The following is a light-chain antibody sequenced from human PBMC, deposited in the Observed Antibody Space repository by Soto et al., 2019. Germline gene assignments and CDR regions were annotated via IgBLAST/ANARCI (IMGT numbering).Light chain of an antibody. V-gene: IGKV3-20*01. Sequence: EIVLTQSPGTLSLSPGERATLSCRASQSVSSYLAWHQQKPGRAPRLLIYGASIRATGIPDRFSGSGSGTDFTLTISRLEPEDFAVYYCQHYGSAPYTFGQGTKLEIK. CDR3: QHYGSAPYT. J-gene: IGKJ2*01. CDR1: QSVSSY. CDR2: GAS.